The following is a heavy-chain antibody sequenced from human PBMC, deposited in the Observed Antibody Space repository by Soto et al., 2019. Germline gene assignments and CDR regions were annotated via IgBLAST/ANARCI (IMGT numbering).Heavy chain of an antibody. CDR3: ARDWRALVVIAAAGTGFDY. Sequence: GGSLRLSCAASGFTFSSYAMHWVRQAPGKGLEWVAVISYDGSNKYYADSVKGRFTISRDNSKNTLYLQMNSLRAEDTAVYYCARDWRALVVIAAAGTGFDYWGQGT. CDR1: GFTFSSYA. J-gene: IGHJ4*02. D-gene: IGHD6-13*01. V-gene: IGHV3-30-3*01. CDR2: ISYDGSNK.